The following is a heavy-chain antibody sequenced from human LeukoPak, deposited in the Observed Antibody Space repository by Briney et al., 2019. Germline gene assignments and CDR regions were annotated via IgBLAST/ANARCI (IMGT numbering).Heavy chain of an antibody. Sequence: PGRSLRLSCAASGFTFSDYGIHWVRLAPGKGLEWVGVTSPDGSNKFYADSVKGRFTVSRDNSKNTLYLQMNSLRAEDTAVYYCARDNAPDYSSSPGWFDLWGQGTLVTVSS. CDR1: GFTFSDYG. CDR2: TSPDGSNK. V-gene: IGHV3-30*06. J-gene: IGHJ5*02. CDR3: ARDNAPDYSSSPGWFDL. D-gene: IGHD3-22*01.